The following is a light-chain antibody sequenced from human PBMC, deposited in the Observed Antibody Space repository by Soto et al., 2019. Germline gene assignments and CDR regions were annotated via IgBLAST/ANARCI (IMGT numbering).Light chain of an antibody. Sequence: DIVMTQSPDSLAVSLGERATINCKSSQRVLYSSNNKNSLAWFQQKPGQPTKLLIYWSSTRESGVPDRFSGSRSGRDFTLTISSLQAEDVAVYYCQQSLSRVTVGGGNKVEIK. CDR1: QRVLYSSNNKNS. V-gene: IGKV4-1*01. CDR3: QQSLSRVT. J-gene: IGKJ4*01. CDR2: WSS.